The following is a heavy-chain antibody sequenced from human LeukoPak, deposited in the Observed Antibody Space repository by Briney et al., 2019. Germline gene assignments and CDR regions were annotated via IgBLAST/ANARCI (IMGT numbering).Heavy chain of an antibody. CDR2: ISYDGSNK. CDR3: ARDRYYYGSGSYSAGMDV. V-gene: IGHV3-30-3*01. D-gene: IGHD3-10*01. J-gene: IGHJ6*02. Sequence: GRSLRLSCAASGFTFSSYATHWVRQAPGKGLEWVAVISYDGSNKYYADSVKGRFTISRDNSKNTLYLQMNSLRAEDTAVYYCARDRYYYGSGSYSAGMDVWGQGTTVTVSS. CDR1: GFTFSSYA.